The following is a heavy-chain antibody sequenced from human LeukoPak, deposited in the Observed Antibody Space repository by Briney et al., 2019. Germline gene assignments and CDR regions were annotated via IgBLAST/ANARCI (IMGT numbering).Heavy chain of an antibody. D-gene: IGHD2-2*02. CDR2: IKQDGSEK. CDR3: AKFNTDPGHALDI. V-gene: IGHV3-7*01. CDR1: GFTFSYYA. J-gene: IGHJ3*02. Sequence: GGSLRLSCAASGFTFSYYAMSWVRQAPGKGLEWVANIKQDGSEKYYAESVKGRVTISRDNAENSLYLQMNSLRAEDTAVYYCAKFNTDPGHALDIWGQGTMVTVSS.